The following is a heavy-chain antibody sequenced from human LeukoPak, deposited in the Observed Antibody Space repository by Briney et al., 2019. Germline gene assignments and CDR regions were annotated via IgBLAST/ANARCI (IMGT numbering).Heavy chain of an antibody. CDR1: GYTLTELS. D-gene: IGHD2-2*01. CDR3: ATGFYCSSTSCPFENP. J-gene: IGHJ5*02. V-gene: IGHV1-24*01. CDR2: FDPEDGET. Sequence: GASVKVSCKVSGYTLTELSMHWGRQAPGKGLEWMGGFDPEDGETIYAQKFQGRVTMTEDTSTDTAYMELSSLRSEDTAVYYCATGFYCSSTSCPFENPWGQGTLVTVSS.